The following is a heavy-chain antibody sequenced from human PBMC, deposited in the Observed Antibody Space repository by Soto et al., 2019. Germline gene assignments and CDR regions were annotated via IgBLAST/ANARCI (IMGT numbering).Heavy chain of an antibody. CDR1: GFTFSSYA. J-gene: IGHJ4*02. V-gene: IGHV3-23*01. Sequence: EVQLLESGGGLVQPGGSLRLSCAASGFTFSSYAMSWVRQAPGKGLEWVSAISGSGGSTYYADSVKVRSTISRDNSKNTLYMQMNSLRAEDTALYYCAKWRTEWLLDGGTFDYWGQGTLVTVSS. CDR3: AKWRTEWLLDGGTFDY. D-gene: IGHD3-3*01. CDR2: ISGSGGST.